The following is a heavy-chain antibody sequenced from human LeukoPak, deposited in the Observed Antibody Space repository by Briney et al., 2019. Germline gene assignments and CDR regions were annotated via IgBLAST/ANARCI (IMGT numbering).Heavy chain of an antibody. CDR1: GYTFTGYY. Sequence: GASVKVSCKASGYTFTGYYMHWVRQAPGQGLEWMGWINPNSGGTNYAQKFQGRVTMTRDTSISTAYMELSRLRSDDTAVYYCVNIDILTVIDAFDIWGQGTMVTVSS. CDR2: INPNSGGT. J-gene: IGHJ3*02. CDR3: VNIDILTVIDAFDI. V-gene: IGHV1-2*02. D-gene: IGHD3-9*01.